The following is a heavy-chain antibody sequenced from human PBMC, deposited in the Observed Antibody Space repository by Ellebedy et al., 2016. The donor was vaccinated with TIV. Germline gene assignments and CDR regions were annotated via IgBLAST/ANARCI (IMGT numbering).Heavy chain of an antibody. CDR1: GRSINSESY. J-gene: IGHJ6*02. Sequence: SETLSLTCSVSGRSINSESYWNWIRQPPGKGLEWIGYSYYIGTTNYNPSLKSRVTISEDTSKNQFSLRLTSVTAADTAVYYCAGGSYTPYGMDVWGRGTTVIVSS. CDR2: SYYIGTT. V-gene: IGHV4-59*01. CDR3: AGGSYTPYGMDV. D-gene: IGHD3-10*01.